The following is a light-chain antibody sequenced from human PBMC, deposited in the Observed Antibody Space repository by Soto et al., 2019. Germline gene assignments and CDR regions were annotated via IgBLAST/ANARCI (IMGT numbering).Light chain of an antibody. V-gene: IGKV3-20*01. CDR2: GAA. CDR1: QSVSSSN. Sequence: DILLPQSPCTLSFSPPERATLSCRASQSVSSSNLAWYQQKHAQAPRLLIYGAASRATSSPDRCSGSGSGTEFIITISRLEQEDVVVYYCQQYGSSPPETFGQGTKVDNK. J-gene: IGKJ1*01. CDR3: QQYGSSPPET.